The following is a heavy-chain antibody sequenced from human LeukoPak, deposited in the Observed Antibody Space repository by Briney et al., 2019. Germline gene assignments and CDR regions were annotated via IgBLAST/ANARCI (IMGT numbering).Heavy chain of an antibody. CDR3: AIYCSSTSCYNGGFDY. D-gene: IGHD2-2*02. V-gene: IGHV3-21*01. CDR2: IGSSSSYI. CDR1: GFTFSSYS. Sequence: GGSLRLSCAASGFTFSSYSMNWVRQAPGKGLAWVSSIGSSSSYIYYADSVKGRFTISRDNAKNSLHLQMNSPRAEDTAVYYCAIYCSSTSCYNGGFDYWGQGTLVTVSS. J-gene: IGHJ4*02.